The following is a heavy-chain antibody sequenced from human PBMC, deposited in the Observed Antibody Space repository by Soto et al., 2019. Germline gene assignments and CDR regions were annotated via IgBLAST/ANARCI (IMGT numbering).Heavy chain of an antibody. D-gene: IGHD1-1*01. CDR3: ARRKERSGPHYFDS. J-gene: IGHJ4*02. CDR1: GYTFITYD. Sequence: ASVKVSCKASGYTFITYDINWVRQAPGQGLEWMGWMNPYNGNAGYAQKFQGRVTMTRNTSISTAYMELTSLKSNDTAVYFCARRKERSGPHYFDSWGQGTLVTVYS. CDR2: MNPYNGNA. V-gene: IGHV1-8*01.